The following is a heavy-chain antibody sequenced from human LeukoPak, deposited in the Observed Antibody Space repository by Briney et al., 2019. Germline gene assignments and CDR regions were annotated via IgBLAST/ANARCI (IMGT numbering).Heavy chain of an antibody. CDR1: GGTFSSYA. D-gene: IGHD2-2*01. J-gene: IGHJ5*02. Sequence: ASVKVSCKASGGTFSSYAISWVRQAPGHGLEWMGGIIPIFGTANYAQKFQGRVTITADESTSTAYMELSSLRSEDTAVYYCARVGGCSSTSCYEGWSDPWGQGTLVTVSS. CDR2: IIPIFGTA. V-gene: IGHV1-69*13. CDR3: ARVGGCSSTSCYEGWSDP.